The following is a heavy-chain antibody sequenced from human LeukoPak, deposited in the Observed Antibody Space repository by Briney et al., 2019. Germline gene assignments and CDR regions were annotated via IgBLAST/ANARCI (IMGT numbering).Heavy chain of an antibody. CDR2: IIPIFGTA. Sequence: ASVKVSCKASGGTFSSYAISWVRQAPRQGLEWMGGIIPIFGTANYAQKFQGRVTITTDESTSTAYMELSGLRSEDTAVYFCAREVHGYYRKDMLSETNSYYYMDVWGKGTSVTVSS. V-gene: IGHV1-69*05. D-gene: IGHD3-10*01. CDR3: AREVHGYYRKDMLSETNSYYYMDV. J-gene: IGHJ6*03. CDR1: GGTFSSYA.